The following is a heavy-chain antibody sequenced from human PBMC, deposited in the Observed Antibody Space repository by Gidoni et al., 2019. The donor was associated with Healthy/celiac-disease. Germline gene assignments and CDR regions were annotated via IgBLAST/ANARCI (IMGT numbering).Heavy chain of an antibody. CDR3: ARSRMVVAATRLSLDP. Sequence: GAEVKKPGASVKVSCKASGYTFTGYYMHWVRQAPGQGLEWMGRINPNSGGTNYAQKFQGRVTMTRDTSISTAYMELSRLRSDDTAVYYCARSRMVVAATRLSLDPWGQGTLVTVSS. J-gene: IGHJ5*02. D-gene: IGHD2-15*01. V-gene: IGHV1-2*06. CDR2: INPNSGGT. CDR1: GYTFTGYY.